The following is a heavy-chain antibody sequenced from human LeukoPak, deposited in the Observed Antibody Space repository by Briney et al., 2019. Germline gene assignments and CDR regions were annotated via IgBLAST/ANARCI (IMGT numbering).Heavy chain of an antibody. Sequence: SETLSLTCTVSGGSISSNSYYWGWIRQPPGEGLEWIGSIFYSGNTYYNPSLKSRVTMSVDTSKTQFSLKLGSVTAADTAAYYCARHPEAYSSGPNTFDIWGQGTMVTVSS. CDR2: IFYSGNT. CDR1: GGSISSNSYY. D-gene: IGHD5-18*01. CDR3: ARHPEAYSSGPNTFDI. V-gene: IGHV4-39*01. J-gene: IGHJ3*02.